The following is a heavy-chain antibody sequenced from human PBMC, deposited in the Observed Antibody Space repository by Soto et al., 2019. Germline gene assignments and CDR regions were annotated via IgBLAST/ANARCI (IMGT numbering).Heavy chain of an antibody. D-gene: IGHD5-18*01. CDR2: ISGSGGST. CDR1: GFTFSSYV. V-gene: IGHV3-23*01. CDR3: AEDPWVDTARN. J-gene: IGHJ1*01. Sequence: EVQLLESGGGLVQPGGSLRLSCAASGFTFSSYVMSWVRQAPGKGLEWVSAISGSGGSTYYADSVKGRFTISRDNSKNTLYLQMDSLRAEDTAVDYCAEDPWVDTARNWGQGTLVTVSS.